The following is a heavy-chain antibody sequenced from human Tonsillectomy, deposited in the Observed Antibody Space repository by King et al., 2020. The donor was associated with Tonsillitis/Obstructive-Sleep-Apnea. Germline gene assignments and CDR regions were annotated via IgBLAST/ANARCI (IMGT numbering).Heavy chain of an antibody. Sequence: VQLVESGGGVVQPGRSLRLSCAASGFSFSSFGVHWVRQAPGKGLEWVAVTSYNGGNKYYADSVRGRFTISRDNSKNTLYLQMNSLRGEDTAVYYCAKDSLEWSIHRFYHMDVWAKGPQSPSP. D-gene: IGHD3-3*01. CDR3: AKDSLEWSIHRFYHMDV. CDR1: GFSFSSFG. CDR2: TSYNGGNK. V-gene: IGHV3-30*18. J-gene: IGHJ6*03.